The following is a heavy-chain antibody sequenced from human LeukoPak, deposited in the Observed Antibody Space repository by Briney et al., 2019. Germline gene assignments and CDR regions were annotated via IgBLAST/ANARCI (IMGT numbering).Heavy chain of an antibody. CDR1: GYTFTSYA. D-gene: IGHD6-6*01. Sequence: GASVKVSCKASGYTFTSYAMHWVRQAPGQRLEWMGWINAGNGNTKYSQKFQGRVTITRDTSASTAYMELSSLRSEDTAVYYCACSIAARPSVGYYYYYYGMDVWGQGTTVTVSS. V-gene: IGHV1-3*01. J-gene: IGHJ6*02. CDR3: ACSIAARPSVGYYYYYYGMDV. CDR2: INAGNGNT.